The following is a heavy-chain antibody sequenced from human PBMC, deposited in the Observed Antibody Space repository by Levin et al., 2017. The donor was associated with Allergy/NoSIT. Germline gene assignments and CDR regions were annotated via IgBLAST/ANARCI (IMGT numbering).Heavy chain of an antibody. CDR1: GGTFSSYA. V-gene: IGHV1-69*13. J-gene: IGHJ3*02. D-gene: IGHD1-26*01. CDR2: IIPIFGTA. Sequence: ASVKVSCKASGGTFSSYAISWVRQAPGQGLEWMGGIIPIFGTANYAQKFQGRVTITADESTSTAYMELSSLRSEDTAVYYCARSIVGATTTTNDAFDIWGQGTMVTVSS. CDR3: ARSIVGATTTTNDAFDI.